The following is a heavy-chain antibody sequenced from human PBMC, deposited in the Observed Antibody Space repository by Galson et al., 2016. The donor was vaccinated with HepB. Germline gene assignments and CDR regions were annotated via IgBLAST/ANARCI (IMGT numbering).Heavy chain of an antibody. CDR2: VYHSGTT. CDR3: ARGGENSWYENDAFDI. D-gene: IGHD6-13*01. CDR1: GGSVNSGSHY. J-gene: IGHJ3*02. V-gene: IGHV4-61*01. Sequence: SEILSLTCTVSGGSVNSGSHYWSWIRQPPGKTLEWIGYVYHSGTTNYNPSLKSRLTVSVDTSKNEFFMKLNSMTAADTAVYYCARGGENSWYENDAFDIWGQGTVVTVSS.